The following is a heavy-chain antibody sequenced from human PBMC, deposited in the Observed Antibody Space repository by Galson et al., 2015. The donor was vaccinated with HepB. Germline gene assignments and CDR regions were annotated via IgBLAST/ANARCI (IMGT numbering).Heavy chain of an antibody. J-gene: IGHJ3*02. CDR3: ARDRAHGYGDQLHAFDI. CDR1: EYTFTNYF. Sequence: SVKVSCKASEYTFTNYFLHWIRQAPGQGLEWLGKINPTAGNTNYAQNFQDRLSLTRDTSTSTIYMELSSLKSDDTAVYYCARDRAHGYGDQLHAFDIWGQGTMVTVFS. D-gene: IGHD5-18*01. CDR2: INPTAGNT. V-gene: IGHV1-46*01.